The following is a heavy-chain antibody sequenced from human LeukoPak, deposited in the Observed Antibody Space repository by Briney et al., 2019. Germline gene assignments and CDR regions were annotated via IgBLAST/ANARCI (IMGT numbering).Heavy chain of an antibody. CDR1: GFTFSNYA. V-gene: IGHV3-23*01. CDR2: ISGSGDRT. J-gene: IGHJ4*02. D-gene: IGHD3-10*01. CDR3: AKDPIWFGELLYDYFDY. Sequence: PGGSLRLSCAASGFTFSNYAMSWVRQAPGKGLEWISAISGSGDRTYYTDSVKGRFTISRDNSKNTLYLQMNSLRAEDTAVYYCAKDPIWFGELLYDYFDYWGQGTLVTVSS.